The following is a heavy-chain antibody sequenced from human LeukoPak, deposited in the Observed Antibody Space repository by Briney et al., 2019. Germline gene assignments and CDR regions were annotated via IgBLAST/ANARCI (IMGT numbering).Heavy chain of an antibody. Sequence: SVKVSCKASGGTFSSYAISWVRQAPGQGLEWMGGIIPIFGTANYAQKFQGRVTITADESTSTAYMELSSLRSEDTAVYYCARILYYYDSSGPGEYWYFDLWGRGTLVTVSS. CDR3: ARILYYYDSSGPGEYWYFDL. V-gene: IGHV1-69*13. CDR1: GGTFSSYA. J-gene: IGHJ2*01. CDR2: IIPIFGTA. D-gene: IGHD3-22*01.